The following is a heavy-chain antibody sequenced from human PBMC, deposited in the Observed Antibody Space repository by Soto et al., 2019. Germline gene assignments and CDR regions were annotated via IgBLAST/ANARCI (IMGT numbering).Heavy chain of an antibody. Sequence: GGSLRLSCAASGFTFSSYAMSWVRQAPGKGLEWVSAISGSGGSTYYADSVKGRFTISRDNSKNTLYLQMNSLRAEDTAVYYCARTSLSGPGATKYYFDYWGLGTLVTVSS. V-gene: IGHV3-23*01. CDR1: GFTFSSYA. D-gene: IGHD1-26*01. J-gene: IGHJ4*02. CDR2: ISGSGGST. CDR3: ARTSLSGPGATKYYFDY.